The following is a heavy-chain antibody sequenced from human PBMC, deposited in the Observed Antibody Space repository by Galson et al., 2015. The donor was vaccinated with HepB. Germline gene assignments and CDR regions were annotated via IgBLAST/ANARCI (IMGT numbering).Heavy chain of an antibody. Sequence: SVKVSCKASGGTFSSYAISWVRQAPGQGLEWMGGIIPIFGTANYAQKFQGRVTITADESTSTAYMELSSLRSEDTAVYYCARDRDYGGNSEFGFDYWGQGTLVTVFS. CDR2: IIPIFGTA. J-gene: IGHJ4*02. V-gene: IGHV1-69*13. D-gene: IGHD4-23*01. CDR1: GGTFSSYA. CDR3: ARDRDYGGNSEFGFDY.